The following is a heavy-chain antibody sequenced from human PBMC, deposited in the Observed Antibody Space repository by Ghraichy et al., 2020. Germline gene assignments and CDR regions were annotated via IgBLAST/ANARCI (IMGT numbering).Heavy chain of an antibody. Sequence: GGSLRLSCAASGFTVSSNYMSWVRQAPGKGLEWVSVIYSGGSTYYADSVKGRFTISRDNSKNTLYLQMNSLRAEDTAVYYCARDQRDTAMEPYYYYGMDVWGQGTTVTVSS. V-gene: IGHV3-53*01. CDR2: IYSGGST. J-gene: IGHJ6*02. CDR1: GFTVSSNY. CDR3: ARDQRDTAMEPYYYYGMDV. D-gene: IGHD5-18*01.